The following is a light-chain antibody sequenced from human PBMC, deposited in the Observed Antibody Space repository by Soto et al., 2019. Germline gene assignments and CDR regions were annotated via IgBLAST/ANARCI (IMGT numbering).Light chain of an antibody. CDR1: SSNIGAGYD. CDR2: GNS. J-gene: IGLJ2*01. CDR3: QSYDSSLSGVV. Sequence: QSVLTQPPSVSGAPGQRVTISCTGSSSNIGAGYDVHWYQHLPGTAPKLLTYGNSNRPSGVPDRFSGSKSGTSASLAITGLQAEDEADYYCQSYDSSLSGVVFGGGTKLTVL. V-gene: IGLV1-40*01.